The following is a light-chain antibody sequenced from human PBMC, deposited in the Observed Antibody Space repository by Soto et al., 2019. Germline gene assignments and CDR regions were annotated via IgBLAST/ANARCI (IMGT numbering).Light chain of an antibody. J-gene: IGKJ1*01. CDR1: QTVTSY. CDR3: QQSYRFPKT. CDR2: AAS. V-gene: IGKV1-39*01. Sequence: DVQMTQSPSSLSASVGDSLTLTCRASQTVTSYLNWYQQKPGKAPILLIYAASTLQSGVPSRFSGSGSGTEFTLTIISLQPEDFATYYCQQSYRFPKTFGRGTKVEVK.